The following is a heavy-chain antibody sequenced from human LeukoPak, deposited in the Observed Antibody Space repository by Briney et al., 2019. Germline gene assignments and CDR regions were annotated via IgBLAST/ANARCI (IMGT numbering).Heavy chain of an antibody. CDR2: ISGSGGST. CDR3: AKDPEGCCSGGSCYSNYYYGMDV. V-gene: IGHV3-23*01. J-gene: IGHJ6*02. CDR1: GFTFSSYA. D-gene: IGHD2-15*01. Sequence: PGGSLRLSCAASGFTFSSYAMSWVRQAPGKRLEWVSAISGSGGSTYYADSVKGRFTISRDNSKNTLYLQMNSLRAEDTAVYYCAKDPEGCCSGGSCYSNYYYGMDVWGQGTTVTVSS.